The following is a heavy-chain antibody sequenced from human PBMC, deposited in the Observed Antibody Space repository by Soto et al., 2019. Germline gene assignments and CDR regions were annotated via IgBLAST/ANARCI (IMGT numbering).Heavy chain of an antibody. V-gene: IGHV1-2*04. D-gene: IGHD3-22*01. CDR3: ARDLLGYYDSSGYQDAFDI. Sequence: ASVKVSCKASGYTFTGYYMHWVRQAPGQGLDWMGWINPNSGGTNYAQKFQGWVTMTRDTSISTAYMELSRLRSDDTAVYYCARDLLGYYDSSGYQDAFDIWGQGTMVTVSS. CDR2: INPNSGGT. CDR1: GYTFTGYY. J-gene: IGHJ3*02.